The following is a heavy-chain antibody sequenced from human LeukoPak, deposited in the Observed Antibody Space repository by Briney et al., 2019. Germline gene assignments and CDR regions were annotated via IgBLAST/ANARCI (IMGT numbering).Heavy chain of an antibody. V-gene: IGHV3-48*03. D-gene: IGHD6-13*01. CDR3: ARVLGAAAATGAFDY. Sequence: PGGSLRLSCAASGFTFSSYEMNWVRQAPGKGLEWVSYISSSGSTIYYADSVRGRFTISRDNAKNLLYLQMNSLRAEDTAVYYCARVLGAAAATGAFDYWGQGTLVTVSS. CDR1: GFTFSSYE. CDR2: ISSSGSTI. J-gene: IGHJ4*02.